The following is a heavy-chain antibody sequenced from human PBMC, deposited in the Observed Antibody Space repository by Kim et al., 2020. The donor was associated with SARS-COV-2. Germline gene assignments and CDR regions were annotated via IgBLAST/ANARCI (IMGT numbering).Heavy chain of an antibody. Sequence: TEYAASVKSKFTISRDDSKSIAYLQMNSLKTEDTAVYYCTRSPLPAADRNWGQGTLVTVSS. D-gene: IGHD2-2*01. CDR3: TRSPLPAADRN. CDR2: T. J-gene: IGHJ4*02. V-gene: IGHV3-49*02.